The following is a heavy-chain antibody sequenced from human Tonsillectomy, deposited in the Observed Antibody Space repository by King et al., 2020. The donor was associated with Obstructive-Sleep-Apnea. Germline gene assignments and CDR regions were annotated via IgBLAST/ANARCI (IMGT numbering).Heavy chain of an antibody. CDR1: GGSISSGTYS. Sequence: QLQESGPGLVKPSGTLTLTCTVSGGSISSGTYSWGLIRQPPGKGLEWTGNISYIGSTHYNPSLTSRVTMSVDTSKNQFSLKLTSGTAADTAVYYCARVTPYGMDVWGQGTTVTVSS. D-gene: IGHD1-14*01. J-gene: IGHJ6*02. CDR3: ARVTPYGMDV. CDR2: ISYIGST. V-gene: IGHV4-39*07.